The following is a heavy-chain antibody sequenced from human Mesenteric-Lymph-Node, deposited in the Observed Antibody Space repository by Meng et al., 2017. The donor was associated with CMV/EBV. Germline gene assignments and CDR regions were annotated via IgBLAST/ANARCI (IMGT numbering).Heavy chain of an antibody. V-gene: IGHV1-46*01. D-gene: IGHD4-23*01. Sequence: ASGYPFTSYYMHWVRRAPGQGLEWMGIINPSGGSTSYAQKFQGRVTMTRDTSTSTVYMELSSLRSEDTAVYYCARGGGSGNPYYFDYWGQGTLVTVSS. J-gene: IGHJ4*02. CDR3: ARGGGSGNPYYFDY. CDR2: INPSGGST. CDR1: GYPFTSYY.